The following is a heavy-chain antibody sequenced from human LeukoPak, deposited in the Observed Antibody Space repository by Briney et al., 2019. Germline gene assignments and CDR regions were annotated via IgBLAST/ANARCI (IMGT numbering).Heavy chain of an antibody. CDR3: ARETDSTLFDY. CDR2: ISSSSSTI. Sequence: GGSLRLSCAASGFTFNSYSMNWVRQAPGKGLEWVSYISSSSSTIYYADSVKGRFTISRDNAKNSLYLQMNSLRAEDTAVYYCARETDSTLFDYWGQGTLVTVSS. V-gene: IGHV3-48*01. D-gene: IGHD2-2*01. J-gene: IGHJ4*02. CDR1: GFTFNSYS.